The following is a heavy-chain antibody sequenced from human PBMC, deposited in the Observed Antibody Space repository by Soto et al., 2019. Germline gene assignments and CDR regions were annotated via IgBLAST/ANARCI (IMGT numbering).Heavy chain of an antibody. J-gene: IGHJ5*02. D-gene: IGHD2-8*01. V-gene: IGHV1-3*01. CDR3: ASSYGTSSTSNWFDP. CDR1: GYIFTNYA. Sequence: ASVKVSGKASGYIFTNYAMHWVRQAPGQRLEWMGRINGGNGNTEYSEKLQGRVTMTRDKSASTAYMELSSLRSEDSAIYYCASSYGTSSTSNWFDPWGQGTVVTVSS. CDR2: INGGNGNT.